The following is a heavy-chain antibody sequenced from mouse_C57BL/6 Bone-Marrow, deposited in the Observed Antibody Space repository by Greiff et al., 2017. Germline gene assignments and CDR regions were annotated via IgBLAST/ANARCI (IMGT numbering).Heavy chain of an antibody. D-gene: IGHD1-1*01. CDR1: GFTFSSYA. CDR2: ISDGGSYT. V-gene: IGHV5-4*01. CDR3: ARAGAYYGLDY. Sequence: EVQRVESGGGLVKPGGSLKLSCAASGFTFSSYAMSWVRQTPEKRLVWVATISDGGSYTYYPDNVKGRCTISRDNANNNLYLHMSLLKSEDTAMYYCARAGAYYGLDYWGQGTRVTVSA. J-gene: IGHJ3*01.